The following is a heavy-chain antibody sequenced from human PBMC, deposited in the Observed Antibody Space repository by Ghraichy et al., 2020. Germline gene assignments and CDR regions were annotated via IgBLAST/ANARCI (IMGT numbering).Heavy chain of an antibody. J-gene: IGHJ6*02. Sequence: GESLRLSCAASGFIFTDYNMNWVRQAPGKGLEWVSSISSTGIYIYYADSVKGRFTISRDNTRSSLSLQMGSLRAEDTAVYYCARFTIGYYFYGMDVWGQGTTVTVSS. CDR2: ISSTGIYI. CDR1: GFIFTDYN. V-gene: IGHV3-21*01. CDR3: ARFTIGYYFYGMDV. D-gene: IGHD2-2*01.